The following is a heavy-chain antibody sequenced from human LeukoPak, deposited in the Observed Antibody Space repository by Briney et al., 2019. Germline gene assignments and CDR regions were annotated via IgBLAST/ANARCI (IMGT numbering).Heavy chain of an antibody. CDR2: IKQGGSEK. J-gene: IGHJ4*02. V-gene: IGHV3-7*01. Sequence: GGSLRLSCAASGFTFSNYWMSWVRQAPGKGLEWVANIKQGGSEKYYVDSVKGRFTISRDNAKNSLYLQMNSLRAEDTAVYYCARDRGDSSGYSLYHFDSWGQGTLVTVSS. CDR1: GFTFSNYW. CDR3: ARDRGDSSGYSLYHFDS. D-gene: IGHD3-22*01.